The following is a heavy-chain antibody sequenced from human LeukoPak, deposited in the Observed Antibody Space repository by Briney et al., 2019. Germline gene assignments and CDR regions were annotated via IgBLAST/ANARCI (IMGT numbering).Heavy chain of an antibody. D-gene: IGHD3-9*01. CDR2: IRSDGSDK. Sequence: PGGSLRLSCAASGFTFSSYGMHWVRQAPGRGLEWVAFIRSDGSDKYYADSVKGRFTISRDNSKNTLYLQMNSLRAEDTAVYYCAKDGRGVAYYDTLTGYYNSAFDIWGQGTMVTVSS. J-gene: IGHJ3*02. CDR1: GFTFSSYG. V-gene: IGHV3-30*02. CDR3: AKDGRGVAYYDTLTGYYNSAFDI.